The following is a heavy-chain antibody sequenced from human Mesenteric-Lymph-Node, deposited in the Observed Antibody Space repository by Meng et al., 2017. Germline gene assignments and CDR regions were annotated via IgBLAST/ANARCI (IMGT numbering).Heavy chain of an antibody. Sequence: GESLKISCAASGFTFSSYAMSWVRQAPGKGLEWVSAISGSGGRTYYADSVKGRFTISRDNSKNTLYLQMNSLRAEDTAVYYCAKDEGNNYYDSSGYYYLDAFDIWGQGTMVTVSS. CDR3: AKDEGNNYYDSSGYYYLDAFDI. D-gene: IGHD3-22*01. V-gene: IGHV3-23*01. CDR2: ISGSGGRT. J-gene: IGHJ3*02. CDR1: GFTFSSYA.